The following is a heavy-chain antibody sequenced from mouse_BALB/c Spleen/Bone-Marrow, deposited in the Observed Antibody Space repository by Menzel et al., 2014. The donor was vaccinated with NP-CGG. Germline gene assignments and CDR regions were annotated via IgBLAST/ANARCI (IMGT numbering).Heavy chain of an antibody. J-gene: IGHJ2*01. V-gene: IGHV3-5*02. CDR2: IYYSGTI. CDR1: GISITTGNYR. D-gene: IGHD2-4*01. Sequence: EVQGVESGPGLVKPSQTVSLTCTVTGISITTGNYRWSWIRQFPGNKLEWIGYIYYSGTITYNPSLTSRTTITRDTSXNQCFLEMNSLTAEDTATYYCARGAMITTGYFDYWGQGTTLTVSS. CDR3: ARGAMITTGYFDY.